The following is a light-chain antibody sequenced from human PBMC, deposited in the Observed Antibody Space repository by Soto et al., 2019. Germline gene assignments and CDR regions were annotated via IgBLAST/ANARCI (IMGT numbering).Light chain of an antibody. CDR1: QGVSSSY. CDR2: GPS. CDR3: PQYGSSPLT. J-gene: IGKJ4*01. Sequence: EIVLTQSPGTLSLYPGERATLSCRASQGVSSSYLAWHQQKPGQDPMLLIYGPSSRATGIPDRLSGSGSGTAFTRTIGRLEPAEFAAYYCPQYGSSPLTFGGGTKVEIK. V-gene: IGKV3-20*01.